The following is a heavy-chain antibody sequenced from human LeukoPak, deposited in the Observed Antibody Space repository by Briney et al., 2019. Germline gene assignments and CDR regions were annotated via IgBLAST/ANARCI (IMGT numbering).Heavy chain of an antibody. CDR2: ISSSSSTI. Sequence: GGSLRLSCAASGFIFSDAWMSWVRQAPGKGLEWVSYISSSSSTIYYADSVKGRFTISRDNAKNSLYLQMNSLRAEDTAVYYCARDVVVPAASGNWGQGTLVTVSS. V-gene: IGHV3-48*01. CDR3: ARDVVVPAASGN. J-gene: IGHJ4*02. CDR1: GFIFSDAW. D-gene: IGHD2-2*01.